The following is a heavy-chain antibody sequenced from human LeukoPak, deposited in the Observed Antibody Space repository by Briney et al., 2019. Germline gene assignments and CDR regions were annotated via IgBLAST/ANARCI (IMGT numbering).Heavy chain of an antibody. CDR3: ARGGFYTDWFDP. CDR1: GFNATSNY. D-gene: IGHD3-16*01. Sequence: AGSLRLSCSASGFNATSNYMSWVRQAPGKGLEWVSVIYTGGTTYYADSVKGRFTMSRHNSKNTLFLQMDSLSAEDTAVYYCARGGFYTDWFDPWGQGTLVTVSS. CDR2: IYTGGTT. V-gene: IGHV3-53*04. J-gene: IGHJ5*02.